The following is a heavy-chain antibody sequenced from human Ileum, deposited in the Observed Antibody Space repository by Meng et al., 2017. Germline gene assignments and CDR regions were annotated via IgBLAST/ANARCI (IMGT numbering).Heavy chain of an antibody. Sequence: SETLSLTCIVSGGSISSGGNYWSWIRQHPGKGLEWIGYIYYSGTTYYNPSLKSRVTISPDTSKNQFSLNLSSVTAADTAVYYCARGYYYGSGSSYYFDYWGQGTLVTVSS. V-gene: IGHV4-31*03. CDR1: GGSISSGGNY. CDR3: ARGYYYGSGSSYYFDY. D-gene: IGHD3-10*01. J-gene: IGHJ4*02. CDR2: IYYSGTT.